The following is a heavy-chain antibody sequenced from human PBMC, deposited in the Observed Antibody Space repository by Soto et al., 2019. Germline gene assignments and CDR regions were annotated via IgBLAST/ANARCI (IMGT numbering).Heavy chain of an antibody. CDR1: GFTFGSFP. J-gene: IGHJ5*02. V-gene: IGHV3-30-3*01. Sequence: GGSLRLSCAASGFTFGSFPMHWVHQAPGKGLEWVAVISYHGSNKYYADSVKGRFTISRDNSKNTLYLQMYSLRAEDTAVYYCARGGTRYCSGTSCYESWFDPWGLGTLVTV. CDR2: ISYHGSNK. D-gene: IGHD2-2*01. CDR3: ARGGTRYCSGTSCYESWFDP.